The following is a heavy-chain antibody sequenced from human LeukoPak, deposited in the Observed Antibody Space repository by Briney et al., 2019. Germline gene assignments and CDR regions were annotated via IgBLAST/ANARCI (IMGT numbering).Heavy chain of an antibody. V-gene: IGHV5-51*01. J-gene: IGHJ3*02. CDR3: ARLRPSSGYYDAFDI. D-gene: IGHD3-22*01. CDR2: IYPGDSDT. CDR1: GYSFISYW. Sequence: GESLKISCKGSGYSFISYWIGWVRQMPGKGLEWVRIIYPGDSDTRNSPSFQGQVTISADKSISTAYLQWSSLKASDTAMYYCARLRPSSGYYDAFDIWGQGTMVTVSS.